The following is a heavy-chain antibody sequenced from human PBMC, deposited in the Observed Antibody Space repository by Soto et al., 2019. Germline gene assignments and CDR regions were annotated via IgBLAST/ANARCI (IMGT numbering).Heavy chain of an antibody. D-gene: IGHD3-22*01. V-gene: IGHV1-46*01. CDR2: INPSGGST. Sequence: ASVKVSCTASGYTFTSYYMHWVRQAPGQGLEWMGIINPSGGSTSYAQKFQGRVTMTRDTSTSTVYMELSSLRSEDTAVYYCARDWAYYYDSSGLGFDYWGQGTLVTVSS. CDR1: GYTFTSYY. CDR3: ARDWAYYYDSSGLGFDY. J-gene: IGHJ4*02.